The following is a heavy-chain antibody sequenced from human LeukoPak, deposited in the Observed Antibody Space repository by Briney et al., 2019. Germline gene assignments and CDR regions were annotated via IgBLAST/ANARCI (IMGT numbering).Heavy chain of an antibody. CDR1: GFIFAGYT. V-gene: IGHV3-74*01. Sequence: GGSLRLSCAGSGFIFAGYTMNWVRQAPGKGLVWVSRINSDGSSTSYADSVKGRFTISRDNAKNTLYLQMNSLRAEDTAVYYCARAQYYYDSSGYYWGQGTLVTVSS. CDR3: ARAQYYYDSSGYY. CDR2: INSDGSST. D-gene: IGHD3-22*01. J-gene: IGHJ4*02.